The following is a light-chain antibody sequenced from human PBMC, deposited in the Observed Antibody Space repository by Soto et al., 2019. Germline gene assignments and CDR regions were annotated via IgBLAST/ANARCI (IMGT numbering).Light chain of an antibody. CDR3: QQYGSSSIT. Sequence: EIVLTQSPGTLSLSPGERATLSCRASQSVSSSYLAWYQQKPGQAHRLLIYGASSRATRIPDRFSGSGSGTDFTLTISRLEPEDFAVYYCQQYGSSSITFGQGTRLEIK. J-gene: IGKJ5*01. CDR2: GAS. V-gene: IGKV3-20*01. CDR1: QSVSSSY.